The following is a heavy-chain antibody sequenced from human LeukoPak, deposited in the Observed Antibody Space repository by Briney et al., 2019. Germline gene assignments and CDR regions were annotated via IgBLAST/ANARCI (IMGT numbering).Heavy chain of an antibody. D-gene: IGHD1-7*01. CDR2: IYTSGST. V-gene: IGHV4-4*07. J-gene: IGHJ4*02. CDR3: ARGPHRDWNYVFDY. Sequence: SETLSLTCTVSGGSISSYYWSWTRQPAGKGLEWIGRIYTSGSTNYNPSLKSRVTMSVDTSKNQFSLKLSSVTAADTAVYYCARGPHRDWNYVFDYWGQGTLVTVSS. CDR1: GGSISSYY.